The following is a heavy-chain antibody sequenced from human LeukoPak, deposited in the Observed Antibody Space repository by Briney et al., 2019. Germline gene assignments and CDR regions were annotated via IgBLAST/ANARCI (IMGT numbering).Heavy chain of an antibody. CDR3: ARRYRRDGYNYDY. V-gene: IGHV4-39*01. CDR2: IYYSGST. CDR1: GGSIGSSSYY. D-gene: IGHD5-24*01. J-gene: IGHJ4*02. Sequence: SETLSLTCTVSGGSIGSSSYYWGWIRQPPGKGLEWIGSIYYSGSTYYNPSLKSRVTISVDTSKNQFSLKLSSVTAADTAVYYCARRYRRDGYNYDYWGQGTLVTVSS.